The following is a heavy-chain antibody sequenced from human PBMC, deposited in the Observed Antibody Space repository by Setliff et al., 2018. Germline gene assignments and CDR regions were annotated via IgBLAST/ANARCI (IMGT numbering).Heavy chain of an antibody. CDR1: GFTFSSYW. Sequence: GGSLRLSCAASGFTFSSYWMSWVRQAPGKGLEWVANIKQDGSEKYYVDSVKGRFTISRDNAKNPLYLQMNSLRAEDTAVYYCARLGPHCSSTSCYLVLRSYFDYWGQGTLVTVSS. CDR2: IKQDGSEK. CDR3: ARLGPHCSSTSCYLVLRSYFDY. J-gene: IGHJ4*02. V-gene: IGHV3-7*01. D-gene: IGHD2-2*01.